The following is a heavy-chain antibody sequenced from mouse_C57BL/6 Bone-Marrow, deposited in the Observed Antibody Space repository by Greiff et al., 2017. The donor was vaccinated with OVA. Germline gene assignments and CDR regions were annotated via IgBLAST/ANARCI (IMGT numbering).Heavy chain of an antibody. V-gene: IGHV1-53*01. CDR2: INPSNGGT. J-gene: IGHJ1*03. CDR3: AREEVDGYYIYWYFDV. Sequence: QVQLQQSGTELVKPGASVKLSCKASGYTFTSYWMHWVKQRPGQGLEWIGNINPSNGGTNYNEKFKSKATLTVDKSSSTAYMQLSSLTSEDSAVYYCAREEVDGYYIYWYFDVWGTGTTVTVSS. D-gene: IGHD2-3*01. CDR1: GYTFTSYW.